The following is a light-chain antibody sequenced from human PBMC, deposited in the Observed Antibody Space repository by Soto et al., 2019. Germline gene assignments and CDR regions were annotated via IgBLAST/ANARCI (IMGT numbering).Light chain of an antibody. V-gene: IGKV3-20*01. J-gene: IGKJ1*01. CDR3: QQYGSSFWT. CDR2: GVS. CDR1: QPVSSNF. Sequence: ELVLTHSPGTLSLSPGESATLSCRASQPVSSNFLAWYQQKPGQAPRLLIYGVSSRASGIPDRFFGSGSGTDFTLTINRLEPEDFAVYYCQQYGSSFWTFGQGTKVDIK.